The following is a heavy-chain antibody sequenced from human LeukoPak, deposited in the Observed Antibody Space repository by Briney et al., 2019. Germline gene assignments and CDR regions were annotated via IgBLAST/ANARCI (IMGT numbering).Heavy chain of an antibody. CDR1: GYTFTSYY. CDR2: INPSGGST. CDR3: ARVAAEVVGVPGAIGFGWLRRDYYYMDV. V-gene: IGHV1-46*01. J-gene: IGHJ6*03. D-gene: IGHD2-2*02. Sequence: ASVKVSCKASGYTFTSYYMHWVRQAPGEGLEWMGIINPSGGSTSYAQKFQGRVTMTRDMSTSTIYMELSSLRSEDTAVYYCARVAAEVVGVPGAIGFGWLRRDYYYMDVWGKGTTVTVSS.